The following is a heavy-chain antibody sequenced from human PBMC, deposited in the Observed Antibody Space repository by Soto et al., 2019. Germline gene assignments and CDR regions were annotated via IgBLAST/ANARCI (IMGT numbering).Heavy chain of an antibody. J-gene: IGHJ4*02. CDR3: ARVPYCSSTSCYFDY. CDR2: INHSGST. V-gene: IGHV4-34*01. D-gene: IGHD2-2*01. CDR1: GGSFSGYY. Sequence: PSETLSLTCAVYGGSFSGYYWSWIRQPPGKGLEWIGEINHSGSTNYNPSLKSRVTISVDTSKNQFSLKLSSVTAADTAVYYRARVPYCSSTSCYFDYWGQGTLVTVSS.